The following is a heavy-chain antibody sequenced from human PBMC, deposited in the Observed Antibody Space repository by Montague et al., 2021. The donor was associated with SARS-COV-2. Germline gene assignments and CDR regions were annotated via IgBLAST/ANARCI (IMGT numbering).Heavy chain of an antibody. CDR2: ISYDGSNK. CDR1: GFTFSSYA. CDR3: ARDLAGYYYMDV. Sequence: SLRLSCAASGFTFSSYAMHWVRQAPGKGLEWVAVISYDGSNKYYADSVKGRFTISRDNSKNTLYLQMNILRAEDTAVYYCARDLAGYYYMDVWGKGTTVTVSS. J-gene: IGHJ6*03. D-gene: IGHD6-13*01. V-gene: IGHV3-30-3*01.